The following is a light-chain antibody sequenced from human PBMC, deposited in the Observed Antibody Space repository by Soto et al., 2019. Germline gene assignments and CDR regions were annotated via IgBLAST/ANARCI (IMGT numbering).Light chain of an antibody. J-gene: IGLJ1*01. CDR2: EVT. CDR1: GSDIGGYNY. Sequence: QPVLTQPASVSGSPGQSITISCTGTGSDIGGYNYVSWYQQYPGNAPKLIISEVTNRPSGISNRFSGFKSANTAFLIISGLQAEDEADYYCSSYTSSSSLGVFGTGTKVTVL. CDR3: SSYTSSSSLGV. V-gene: IGLV2-14*01.